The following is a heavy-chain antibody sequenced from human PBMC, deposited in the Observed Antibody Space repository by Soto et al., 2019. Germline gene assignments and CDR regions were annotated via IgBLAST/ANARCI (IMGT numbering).Heavy chain of an antibody. CDR3: ARDIGSYAYAEGY. CDR2: VYSSGTT. D-gene: IGHD2-2*01. V-gene: IGHV4-4*07. CDR1: GGSINSYW. J-gene: IGHJ4*02. Sequence: SETLSLTCSVSGGSINSYWWSWIRQPAGKGLEWIGRVYSSGTTDYNPSLNSRATMSVETSKNQFSLKLTSVTAADTAVYYCARDIGSYAYAEGYWGQGIQVTVS.